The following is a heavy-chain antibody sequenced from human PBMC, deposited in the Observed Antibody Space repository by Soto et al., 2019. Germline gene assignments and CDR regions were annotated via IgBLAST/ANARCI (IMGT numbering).Heavy chain of an antibody. Sequence: QVQLVESGGGVVQPGRSLRLSCAASGFTFSSYGMHWVRQAPGKGLEWVAVIWYDGNNKYYGDSVKGRFTISRDNSKNTLYLQMNSLRAEDTAVYYCARHYGDYITWFDPWGQGTLVTVSS. J-gene: IGHJ5*02. V-gene: IGHV3-33*01. CDR1: GFTFSSYG. D-gene: IGHD4-17*01. CDR3: ARHYGDYITWFDP. CDR2: IWYDGNNK.